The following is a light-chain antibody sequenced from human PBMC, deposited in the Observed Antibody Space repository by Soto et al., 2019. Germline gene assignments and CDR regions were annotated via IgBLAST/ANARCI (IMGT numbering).Light chain of an antibody. CDR1: QSVSSY. Sequence: EIVLTQSPATLSLSPGERVTLSCRASQSVSSYLAWYQQKPGQAPRLLIYDASSRATGIPARFTGSGSGTDFTLTITSLEPEDFAVYYCQQRTTWPLTFGGGTKVEIK. CDR2: DAS. V-gene: IGKV3-11*01. J-gene: IGKJ4*01. CDR3: QQRTTWPLT.